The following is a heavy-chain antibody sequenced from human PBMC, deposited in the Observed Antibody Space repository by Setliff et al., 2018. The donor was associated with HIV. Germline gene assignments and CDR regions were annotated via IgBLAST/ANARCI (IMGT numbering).Heavy chain of an antibody. J-gene: IGHJ6*03. D-gene: IGHD2-2*01. CDR2: IRSKAYGGTT. V-gene: IGHV3-49*04. CDR3: ARDHEHIIVVSATGNMPGYLHYYYMDV. Sequence: GGSLRLSCTGSGFTFGDDAMGWVRQAPGKGLEWVGFIRSKAYGGTTEYAAAVEGRFTISRVDSKSIAYLQMKSLKTEDTAVYFCARDHEHIIVVSATGNMPGYLHYYYMDVWGKGSTVTVSS. CDR1: GFTFGDDA.